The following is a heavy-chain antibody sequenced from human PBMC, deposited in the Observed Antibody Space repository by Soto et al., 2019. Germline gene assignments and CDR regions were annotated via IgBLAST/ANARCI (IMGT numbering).Heavy chain of an antibody. CDR2: ISAYNGNT. CDR3: ARDQGVYYDSSGADY. CDR1: GYPFTHYG. Sequence: ASVKVSCKSSGYPFTHYGITWIRQAPGQGLEWMGWISAYNGNTNYAQKLQGRVTMTTDTSTSTAYMELRSLRSDDTAVYYCARDQGVYYDSSGADYWGQGTLVTVSS. J-gene: IGHJ4*02. V-gene: IGHV1-18*01. D-gene: IGHD3-22*01.